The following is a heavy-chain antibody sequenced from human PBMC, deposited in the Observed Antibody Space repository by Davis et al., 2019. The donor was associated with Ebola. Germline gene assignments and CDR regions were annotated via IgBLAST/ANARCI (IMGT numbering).Heavy chain of an antibody. J-gene: IGHJ5*02. D-gene: IGHD3-22*01. CDR1: GYTFTSYS. CDR2: INAGNGNT. Sequence: ASVKVSCKASGYTFTSYSIHWVRQAPGQRLEWMGWINAGNGNTKYSQKFQGRVTITRDTSASTAYMELSSLRSEDTAVYYCARAPTYYYDSSGYYGWFDPWGQGTLVTVSS. V-gene: IGHV1-3*01. CDR3: ARAPTYYYDSSGYYGWFDP.